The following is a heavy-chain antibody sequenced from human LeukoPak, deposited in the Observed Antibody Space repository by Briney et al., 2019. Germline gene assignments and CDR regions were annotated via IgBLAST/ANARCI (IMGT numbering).Heavy chain of an antibody. CDR1: GGSISSYY. V-gene: IGHV4-4*07. CDR2: IYNSGST. D-gene: IGHD3-22*01. J-gene: IGHJ4*02. Sequence: SETLSLTCTVSGGSISSYYWSWIRQPPGKGLEWMGRIYNSGSTNYNPSLKSRVTMSVDTTKNQFSLKLSSVTAADSAVYYCARDDPNYYSSGYYARWGQGTLVTVSS. CDR3: ARDDPNYYSSGYYAR.